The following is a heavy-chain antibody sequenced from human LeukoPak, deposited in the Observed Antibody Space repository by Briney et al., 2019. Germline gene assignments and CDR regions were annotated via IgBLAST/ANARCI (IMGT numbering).Heavy chain of an antibody. Sequence: ASVKVSCKASGYTFTSYGISWVRQAPGQGLERMGIINPRGGSTSYAQKFRGRVTMTRDTSTSTVYMELSSLRSEDTAVYYCARVEYSSSSDYYYYGMDVWGQGTTVTVSS. J-gene: IGHJ6*02. CDR1: GYTFTSYG. D-gene: IGHD6-6*01. V-gene: IGHV1-46*01. CDR3: ARVEYSSSSDYYYYGMDV. CDR2: INPRGGST.